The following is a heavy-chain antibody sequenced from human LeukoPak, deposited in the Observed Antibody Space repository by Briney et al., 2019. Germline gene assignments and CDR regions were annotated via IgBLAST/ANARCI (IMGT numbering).Heavy chain of an antibody. CDR2: IYYSGST. J-gene: IGHJ4*02. V-gene: IGHV4-59*01. D-gene: IGHD3-22*01. CDR3: ARTDSSGYYYFAYFDY. CDR1: GGSISSYY. Sequence: SETLSLTCTVSGGSISSYYWSWIRQPPGKGLEWIGYIYYSGSTNYNPSLKSRVTISVDTSKNQFSLKLSSVTAADTAVYYCARTDSSGYYYFAYFDYWGQGTLVTVSS.